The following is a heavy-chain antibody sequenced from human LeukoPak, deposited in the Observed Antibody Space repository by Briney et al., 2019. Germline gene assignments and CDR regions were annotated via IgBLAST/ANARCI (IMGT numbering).Heavy chain of an antibody. CDR3: ARGDCSSTSCYASWFDP. D-gene: IGHD2-2*01. Sequence: ASVKVSCKASGGTFSSCAISWVRQAPGQGLEWMGGIIPIFGTANYAQKFQGRVTITADKSTSTAYMELSSLRSEDTAVYYCARGDCSSTSCYASWFDPWGQGTLVTASS. CDR2: IIPIFGTA. J-gene: IGHJ5*02. V-gene: IGHV1-69*06. CDR1: GGTFSSCA.